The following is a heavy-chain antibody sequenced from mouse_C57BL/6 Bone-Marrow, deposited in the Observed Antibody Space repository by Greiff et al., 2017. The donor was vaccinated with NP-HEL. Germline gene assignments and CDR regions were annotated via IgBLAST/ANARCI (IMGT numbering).Heavy chain of an antibody. Sequence: QVQLQQPGAELVRPGSSVKLSCKASGYTFTSYWMDWVKQRPGQGLEWIGNIYPSDSETHYNQKFKDKATLTVDKSSSTAYMQLSSLTSEDSAVYYFARNAWDGYAMDYWGQGTSVTVSS. CDR3: ARNAWDGYAMDY. D-gene: IGHD4-1*01. V-gene: IGHV1-61*01. J-gene: IGHJ4*01. CDR2: IYPSDSET. CDR1: GYTFTSYW.